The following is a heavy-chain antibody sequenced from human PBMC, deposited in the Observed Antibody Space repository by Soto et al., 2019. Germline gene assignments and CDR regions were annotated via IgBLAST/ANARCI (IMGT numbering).Heavy chain of an antibody. CDR2: ISSSGSTI. Sequence: EVHLVESGGGLVQPGGSLRLSCAASGFTFSSYEMNWVRQVPGKGLELVSYISSSGSTIHYADSVKGRFTIYRDNAKSSLYLQMNSLRPEDTAVYYCARLSGTYGRRHYFDYWGQGTLVIVSS. CDR3: ARLSGTYGRRHYFDY. CDR1: GFTFSSYE. D-gene: IGHD3-16*01. V-gene: IGHV3-48*03. J-gene: IGHJ4*02.